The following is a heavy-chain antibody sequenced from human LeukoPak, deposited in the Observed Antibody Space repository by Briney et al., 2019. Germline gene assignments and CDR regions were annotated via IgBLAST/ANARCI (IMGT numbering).Heavy chain of an antibody. CDR1: GGSISSYY. CDR3: ARALRLWGGNSGIAFDI. CDR2: IYNSGST. Sequence: SETLSLTCTVSGGSISSYYWSWIRQPPGKGLEWIGYIYNSGSTNYNHSLKSRVTISEDMSNNQFSLKLSSVTAADPAVYYCARALRLWGGNSGIAFDIWGQGTMVTVSS. J-gene: IGHJ3*02. D-gene: IGHD4-23*01. V-gene: IGHV4-59*01.